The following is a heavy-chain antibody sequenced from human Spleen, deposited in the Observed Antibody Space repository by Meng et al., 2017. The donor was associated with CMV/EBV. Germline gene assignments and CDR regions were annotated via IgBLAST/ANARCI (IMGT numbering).Heavy chain of an antibody. J-gene: IGHJ6*02. Sequence: GGSLRLSCAASGFTFSSYAMHWVRQAPGKGLEWVAVIWYDGSNKYYADSVKGRFTISRDNSKNTLYLQMNSLRAEDTAVYYCAKDYMVRETRYYYGMDVWGQGTTVTVSS. CDR2: IWYDGSNK. V-gene: IGHV3-33*06. D-gene: IGHD3-10*01. CDR3: AKDYMVRETRYYYGMDV. CDR1: GFTFSSYA.